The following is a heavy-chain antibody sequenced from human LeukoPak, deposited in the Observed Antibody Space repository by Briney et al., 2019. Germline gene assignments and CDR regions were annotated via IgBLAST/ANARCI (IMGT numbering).Heavy chain of an antibody. J-gene: IGHJ4*02. CDR1: GYTFTGYY. CDR2: MNPNSGNT. Sequence: ASVKVSCKASGYTFTGYYMHWVRQAPGQGLEWMGWMNPNSGNTGYAQKFQGRVTITRNTSISTAYMELSSLRSDDTAVYYCARVVLYYDTSGYIDYWGQGTLVTVSS. D-gene: IGHD3-22*01. CDR3: ARVVLYYDTSGYIDY. V-gene: IGHV1-8*03.